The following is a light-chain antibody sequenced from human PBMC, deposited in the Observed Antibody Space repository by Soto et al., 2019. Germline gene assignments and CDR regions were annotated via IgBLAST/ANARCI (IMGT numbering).Light chain of an antibody. Sequence: QSVLTQPPSASGSPGQSVTISCTGSSSDVGSYDYVAWYQQHPGKAPKLMIYEVSKRPSGVPDRFSGSKSGNRASLTVSGLQADDEADYYCISYAGSNNYVFGTGTKLTVL. J-gene: IGLJ1*01. CDR3: ISYAGSNNYV. CDR2: EVS. V-gene: IGLV2-8*01. CDR1: SSDVGSYDY.